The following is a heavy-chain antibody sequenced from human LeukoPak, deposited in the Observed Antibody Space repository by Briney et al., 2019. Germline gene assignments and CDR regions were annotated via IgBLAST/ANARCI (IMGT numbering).Heavy chain of an antibody. CDR1: GYTFTSYG. V-gene: IGHV1-69*05. CDR2: IIPIFGTA. CDR3: ATYMLRDNWNVHTFDS. D-gene: IGHD1-1*01. Sequence: GASVKVSCKASGYTFTSYGINWVRQAPGQGLEWMGGIIPIFGTANYAQKFQGRVTVTTDDSTSTAFMELSSLRSEDTAVYYCATYMLRDNWNVHTFDSWGQGTLVTVSS. J-gene: IGHJ4*02.